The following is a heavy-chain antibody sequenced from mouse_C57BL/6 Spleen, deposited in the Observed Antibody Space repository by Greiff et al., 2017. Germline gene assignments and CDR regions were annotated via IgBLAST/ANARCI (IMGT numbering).Heavy chain of an antibody. D-gene: IGHD1-1*01. CDR3: SRTDHSRKYFDV. CDR2: IDPRSGNT. J-gene: IGHJ1*03. Sequence: VQLQQSGAELVRPGASVTLSCTASGYTFTSYCISWVKQRTGQGLEWIGEIDPRSGNTYYNEKFKGKATLTADKSSNTAYMELHSLTVKYYAVYVCSRTDHSRKYFDVWGTGTTVTVSS. CDR1: GYTFTSYC. V-gene: IGHV1-81*01.